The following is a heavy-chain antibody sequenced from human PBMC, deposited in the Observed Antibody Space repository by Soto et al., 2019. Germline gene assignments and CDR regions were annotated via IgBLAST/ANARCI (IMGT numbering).Heavy chain of an antibody. D-gene: IGHD3-10*01. CDR2: ISGYNGNT. V-gene: IGHV1-18*01. CDR3: ARGVTYGSGSSPAVQYFYYYYYMDV. CDR1: GYTFSSYG. Sequence: QVQLVQSGAEVKKPRASVKVSCKASGYTFSSYGISWVRQAPGQGLEWMGWISGYNGNTNYAQKFQGRVTMTRATSTSTAYMELRSLRSDDTAVYYCARGVTYGSGSSPAVQYFYYYYYMDVWGKGTTVTVSS. J-gene: IGHJ6*03.